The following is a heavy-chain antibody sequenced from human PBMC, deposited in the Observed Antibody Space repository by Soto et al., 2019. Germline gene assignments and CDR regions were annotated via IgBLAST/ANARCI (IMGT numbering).Heavy chain of an antibody. V-gene: IGHV3-7*05. CDR3: ARDDRYYDFWSGYSPGAFDI. D-gene: IGHD3-3*01. CDR2: IKQDGSEK. J-gene: IGHJ3*02. Sequence: GGSLRLSCAASGFTFSSYWMSWVRQAPGKGLEWVANIKQDGSEKYYVDSVKGRFTISRDNAKNSLYLQMNSLRAEDTAVYYCARDDRYYDFWSGYSPGAFDIWGQGTMVTVSS. CDR1: GFTFSSYW.